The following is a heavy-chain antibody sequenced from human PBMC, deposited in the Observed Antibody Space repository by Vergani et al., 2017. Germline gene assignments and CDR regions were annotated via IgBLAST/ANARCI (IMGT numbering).Heavy chain of an antibody. Sequence: EVQLVESGGGLVKPGGSLRLSCAASGFTFSSYSMNWVRQAPGKGLEWVSSISSSSSYIYYADSVKGRFTISRDNSKNTLYLQMNSLRAEDTAVYYCAKDSSIFMIGAFDIWGQGTMVTVSS. CDR1: GFTFSSYS. CDR3: AKDSSIFMIGAFDI. J-gene: IGHJ3*02. V-gene: IGHV3-21*04. CDR2: ISSSSSYI. D-gene: IGHD3-10*02.